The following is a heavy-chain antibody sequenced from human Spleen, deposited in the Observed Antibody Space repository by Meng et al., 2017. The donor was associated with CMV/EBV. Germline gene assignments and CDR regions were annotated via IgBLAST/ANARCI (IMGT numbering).Heavy chain of an antibody. D-gene: IGHD3-10*01. J-gene: IGHJ4*02. Sequence: GESLKISCAASGFTFSSYSMNWVRQAPGKGLEWVAVIWYDGSNKYYADSVKGRFTISRDNSKNTLYLQMNSLRAEDTAVYYCGREMVRAYSVDNWGQGTLVTVSS. CDR3: GREMVRAYSVDN. CDR1: GFTFSSYS. V-gene: IGHV3-33*08. CDR2: IWYDGSNK.